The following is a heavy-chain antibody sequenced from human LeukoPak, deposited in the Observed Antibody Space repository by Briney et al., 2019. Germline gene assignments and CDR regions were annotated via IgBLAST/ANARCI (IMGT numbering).Heavy chain of an antibody. CDR3: AHSTTGHFDS. D-gene: IGHD1-1*01. J-gene: IGHJ5*01. CDR1: GFSLPTSKVG. CDR2: IYWDDDK. V-gene: IGHV2-5*02. Sequence: SGPTLLKPTHPLTLTFTFSGFSLPTSKVGVGWVRQPPGKALEWLALIYWDDDKRYSPSLKSRLTITKDTSKNQVVLTMTNMDPVDTGTYYCAHSTTGHFDSWGQGTLVTVSS.